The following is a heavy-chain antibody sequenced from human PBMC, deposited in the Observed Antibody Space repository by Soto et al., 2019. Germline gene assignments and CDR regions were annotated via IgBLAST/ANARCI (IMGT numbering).Heavy chain of an antibody. CDR3: ARDEGWNYSRGPPYFDY. D-gene: IGHD1-7*01. V-gene: IGHV3-48*02. CDR2: ISSSSSTI. Sequence: GGSLRLSCAASGFTFSSYSMNWVRQAPGKGLEWVSYISSSSSTIYYADSVKGRFTISRDNAKNSLYLQMNSLRDEDTAVYYCARDEGWNYSRGPPYFDYWGQGTLVTVSS. CDR1: GFTFSSYS. J-gene: IGHJ4*02.